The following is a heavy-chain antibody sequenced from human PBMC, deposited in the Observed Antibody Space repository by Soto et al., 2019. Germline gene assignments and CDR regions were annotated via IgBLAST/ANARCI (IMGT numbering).Heavy chain of an antibody. V-gene: IGHV4-59*08. CDR3: ARQIRRRYCSSTSCYAIGWFDP. J-gene: IGHJ5*02. CDR1: GCSISSYY. D-gene: IGHD2-2*01. CDR2: IYYSGST. Sequence: SETLSLTCTVSGCSISSYYWSLIRQPPGKGLEWIGYIYYSGSTNYNPSLKSRVTISVDTSKNQFSLKLSSVTAADTAVYYCARQIRRRYCSSTSCYAIGWFDPWGQGTLVTVSS.